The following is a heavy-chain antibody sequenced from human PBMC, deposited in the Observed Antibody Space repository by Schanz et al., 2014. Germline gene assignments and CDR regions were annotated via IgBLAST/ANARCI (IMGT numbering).Heavy chain of an antibody. CDR3: VKDLQRELLRDDHYYGMDV. V-gene: IGHV3-66*01. D-gene: IGHD1-26*01. J-gene: IGHJ6*02. CDR2: IYSGGDT. Sequence: EGQLLESGGGLVQPGGSLRLSCAASGFSVSSNFMTWVRQAPGKGLEWVSLIYSGGDTNYAGSVKGRFTISRDNSKNTMYLQMNSLRAEDTAVYYCVKDLQRELLRDDHYYGMDVWGQGTTVTVSS. CDR1: GFSVSSNF.